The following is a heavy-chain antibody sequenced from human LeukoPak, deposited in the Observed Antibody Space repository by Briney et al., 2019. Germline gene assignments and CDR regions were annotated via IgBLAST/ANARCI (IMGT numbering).Heavy chain of an antibody. Sequence: GGSLRLSCAASGFTFSDYYMSWIRQAPGKGLEWVSYISSSGSTIYYADSVKGRFTISRDNAKNSLYLQMSSLRAEDTAVYYCASRLGDYYYVNYWGQGTLVTVSS. D-gene: IGHD3-22*01. J-gene: IGHJ4*02. CDR3: ASRLGDYYYVNY. CDR2: ISSSGSTI. CDR1: GFTFSDYY. V-gene: IGHV3-11*04.